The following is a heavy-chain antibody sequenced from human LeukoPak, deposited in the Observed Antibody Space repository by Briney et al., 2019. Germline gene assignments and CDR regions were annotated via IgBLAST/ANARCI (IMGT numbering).Heavy chain of an antibody. Sequence: GGSLRLSCAASGFTFSSYGMHWVRQAPGKGLEWVAVIWYDGSNKYYADSVKGRFTISRDNSKNTLYLQMNSLRAEDTAVYYCAKVGRRIWFGELLPDYVDYWGQGTLVTVSS. J-gene: IGHJ4*02. CDR1: GFTFSSYG. CDR3: AKVGRRIWFGELLPDYVDY. CDR2: IWYDGSNK. V-gene: IGHV3-33*06. D-gene: IGHD3-10*01.